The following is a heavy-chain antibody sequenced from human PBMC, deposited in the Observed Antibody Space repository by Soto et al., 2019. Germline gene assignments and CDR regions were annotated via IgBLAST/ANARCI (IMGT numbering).Heavy chain of an antibody. CDR1: GFTFSSYG. J-gene: IGHJ3*02. Sequence: QVQLVESGGGVVQPGRSLRLSCAASGFTFSSYGMHWVRQAPGKGLEWVAVIWYDGSNKYYADSVKGLFTISRDNSKNTLYLQMNSLRADDTAVSYCARDRRGYCSGGRCADAFDIWGQGTMVTVSS. D-gene: IGHD2-15*01. CDR3: ARDRRGYCSGGRCADAFDI. V-gene: IGHV3-33*01. CDR2: IWYDGSNK.